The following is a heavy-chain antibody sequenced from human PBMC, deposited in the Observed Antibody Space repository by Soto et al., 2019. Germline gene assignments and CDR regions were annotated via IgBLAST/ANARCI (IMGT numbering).Heavy chain of an antibody. CDR1: GFTFSSYG. CDR2: ISYDGSNK. Sequence: QVQLVESGGGVVQPGRSLRLSCAASGFTFSSYGMHWVRQAPGKGLEWVAVISYDGSNKYYADSVKGRFTISRDNSKSTLYLQMNSLRAEDTAVYYCAKDYGDYYYYGMDVWGQGTTVTVSS. CDR3: AKDYGDYYYYGMDV. D-gene: IGHD4-17*01. V-gene: IGHV3-30*18. J-gene: IGHJ6*02.